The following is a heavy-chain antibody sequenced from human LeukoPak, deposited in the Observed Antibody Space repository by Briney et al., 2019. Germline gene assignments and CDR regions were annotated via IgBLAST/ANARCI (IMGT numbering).Heavy chain of an antibody. CDR1: GGSFSGYY. Sequence: SETLSLTCAVYGGSFSGYYWSWIRQPPGKGLEWIGEINHSGSTNYNPSLKSRVTISVDTSKNQFSLKLSSVTAADTAVYYCAREKRGYSFGIFDSWGQGTRVTVSS. V-gene: IGHV4-34*01. J-gene: IGHJ4*02. D-gene: IGHD5-18*01. CDR2: INHSGST. CDR3: AREKRGYSFGIFDS.